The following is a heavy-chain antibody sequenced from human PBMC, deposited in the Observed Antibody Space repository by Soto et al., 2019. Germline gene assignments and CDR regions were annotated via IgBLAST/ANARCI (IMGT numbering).Heavy chain of an antibody. CDR3: ARGLGELFPPWCDL. J-gene: IGHJ5*02. CDR1: GYTFTSYV. D-gene: IGHD3-10*01. Sequence: ASVKVSSKASGYTFTSYVISWVRQAPGQGLEWMGWISAYNGNTNYAQKLQGRVTMTTDTSTSTAYMELRSLRSDDTVVYYCARGLGELFPPWCDLGGQGTLVTV. CDR2: ISAYNGNT. V-gene: IGHV1-18*01.